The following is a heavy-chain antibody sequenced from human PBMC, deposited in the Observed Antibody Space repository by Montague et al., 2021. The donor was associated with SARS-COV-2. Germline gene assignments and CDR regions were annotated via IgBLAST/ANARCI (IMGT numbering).Heavy chain of an antibody. Sequence: SETLSLTCAVYGGSFSGYYWSWIRQPPGKGLEWIGEINHSGSTNYNPSLKSRVTISVDTPKNQFSLKLSSVTAADTAVYYCAREGGWLSRGSYYFDYWGQGTLVTVSS. CDR1: GGSFSGYY. CDR3: AREGGWLSRGSYYFDY. V-gene: IGHV4-34*01. D-gene: IGHD3-22*01. CDR2: INHSGST. J-gene: IGHJ4*02.